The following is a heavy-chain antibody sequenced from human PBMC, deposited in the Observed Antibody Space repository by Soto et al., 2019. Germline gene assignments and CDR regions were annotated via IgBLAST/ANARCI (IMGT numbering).Heavy chain of an antibody. CDR3: AHLLIAAAGTEAFDI. J-gene: IGHJ3*02. CDR2: IYWNDDK. Sequence: QITLKESGRALVKPTQTLTLICTFSGCSLSTSGVGVGWIRQPPGKALQWLALIYWNDDKRYSPSLKSRLTITKDTSKNQVVLTMTNLDPVDTATYYCAHLLIAAAGTEAFDIWGQGTMVTVSS. D-gene: IGHD6-13*01. CDR1: GCSLSTSGVG. V-gene: IGHV2-5*01.